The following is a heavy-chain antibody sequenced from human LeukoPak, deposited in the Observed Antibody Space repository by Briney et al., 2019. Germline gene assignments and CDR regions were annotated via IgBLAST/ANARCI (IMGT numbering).Heavy chain of an antibody. CDR2: MNPNSGNT. V-gene: IGHV1-8*01. D-gene: IGHD6-19*01. CDR3: ARGGSGWYGGYNWFDP. Sequence: ASVKVSCKASGYTFTSYDINRVQQATGQGLEWMGWMNPNSGNTGYAQKFQGRVTMTRNTSISTAYMELSSLRSEDTAVYYCARGGSGWYGGYNWFDPWGQGTLVTVSS. CDR1: GYTFTSYD. J-gene: IGHJ5*02.